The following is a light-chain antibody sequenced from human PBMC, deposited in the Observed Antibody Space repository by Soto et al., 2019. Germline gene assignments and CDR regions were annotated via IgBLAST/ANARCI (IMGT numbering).Light chain of an antibody. J-gene: IGLJ1*01. CDR1: SSDVGGHNS. Sequence: QSVLTQPASVSGSPGQSITISCTGTSSDVGGHNSVAWYQHNPGKAPKLMIYDVSNRPSGVSSRFSGSKSGNTASLSISGLQAEDEADYYCSSYTSSDTYVFGTGTKVTVL. CDR2: DVS. CDR3: SSYTSSDTYV. V-gene: IGLV2-14*01.